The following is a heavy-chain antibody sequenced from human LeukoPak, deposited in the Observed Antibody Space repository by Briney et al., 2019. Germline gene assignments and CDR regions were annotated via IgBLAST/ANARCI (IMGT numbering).Heavy chain of an antibody. D-gene: IGHD2-15*01. CDR2: IYYSGST. CDR1: GRSISSVGYY. J-gene: IGHJ6*02. CDR3: ARGKNPGGYYYGMDV. Sequence: TSQTLSLTCTVSGRSISSVGYYWSWIRQHPGNGLEWIGYIYYSGSTYYNPSLKTRLTISVDTSKTQFSLNLSSVTAAATAVYSCARGKNPGGYYYGMDVWGQGTTVTVSS. V-gene: IGHV4-31*03.